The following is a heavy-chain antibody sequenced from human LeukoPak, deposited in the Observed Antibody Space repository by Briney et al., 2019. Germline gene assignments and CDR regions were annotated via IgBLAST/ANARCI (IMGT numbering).Heavy chain of an antibody. CDR2: IYSSGST. CDR1: GGSIGSYY. Sequence: SETLSLTCTVSGGSIGSYYWSWIRQPAGKGLEWIGRIYSSGSTNYSPSLQSRVTISVDKSKNQFSLKVSSVTAADTAVYYCARGSSSSTEFDYWGQGTLVTVSS. V-gene: IGHV4-4*07. D-gene: IGHD6-13*01. J-gene: IGHJ4*02. CDR3: ARGSSSSTEFDY.